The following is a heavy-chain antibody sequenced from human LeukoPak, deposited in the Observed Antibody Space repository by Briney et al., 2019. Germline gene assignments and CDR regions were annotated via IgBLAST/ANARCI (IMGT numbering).Heavy chain of an antibody. V-gene: IGHV3-21*01. CDR3: ARGATTSLGNLDY. CDR2: ISSSSSYI. D-gene: IGHD1-26*01. Sequence: GGSLRPSCAASGFTFSSYSMNWVRQAPGKGLEWVSSISSSSSYIYYADSVKGRFTISRDNAKNSLYLQMNSLRAEDTAVYYCARGATTSLGNLDYWGQGTLVTVSS. CDR1: GFTFSSYS. J-gene: IGHJ4*02.